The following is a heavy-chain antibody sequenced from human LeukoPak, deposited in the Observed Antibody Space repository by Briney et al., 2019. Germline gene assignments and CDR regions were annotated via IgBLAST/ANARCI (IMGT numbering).Heavy chain of an antibody. V-gene: IGHV4-39*01. J-gene: IGHJ6*03. CDR3: ARQLEGHYDILTGYYHYYYYMDV. CDR2: IYYSGST. CDR1: GGSISSSSYY. D-gene: IGHD3-9*01. Sequence: SETLSPTCTVSGGSISSSSYYWGWIRQPPGKGLEWIGSIYYSGSTYHNPSLKSRVSISVDTSKNQFSLKLTSVTAADTAVYYCARQLEGHYDILTGYYHYYYYMDVWGKGTTVTVSS.